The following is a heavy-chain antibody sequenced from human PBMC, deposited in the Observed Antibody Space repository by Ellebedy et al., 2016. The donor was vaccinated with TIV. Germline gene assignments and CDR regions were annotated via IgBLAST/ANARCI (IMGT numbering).Heavy chain of an antibody. J-gene: IGHJ4*02. CDR3: GALRDGYNYQPVDY. D-gene: IGHD5-24*01. CDR1: GYTLTELS. CDR2: FDPEYSET. V-gene: IGHV1-24*01. Sequence: AASVKVSCKVSGYTLTELSMHWVRQAPGKGLEWMGRFDPEYSETIYAQKFKGRVTMTEDISTDTAYMKLSSLTAEDTAVYFCGALRDGYNYQPVDYWGQGTLVTVSS.